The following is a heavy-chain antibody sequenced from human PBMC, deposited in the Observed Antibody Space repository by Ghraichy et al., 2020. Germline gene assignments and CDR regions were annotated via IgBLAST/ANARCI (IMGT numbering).Heavy chain of an antibody. V-gene: IGHV4-59*08. CDR3: ASNNYGIDV. CDR2: IYYSEST. Sequence: SQTLSLTCTVSGGSVCSYYWSWIWQRPGKGLELNGYIYYSESTNYNPSHKSRVTISVDTTKNQFSLQLSSVTAADTAVYYCASNNYGIDVWCHGTTLTVSS. CDR1: GGSVCSYY. J-gene: IGHJ6*02. D-gene: IGHD1/OR15-1a*01.